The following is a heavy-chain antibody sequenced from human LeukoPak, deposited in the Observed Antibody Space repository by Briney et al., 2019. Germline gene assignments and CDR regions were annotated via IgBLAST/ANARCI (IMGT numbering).Heavy chain of an antibody. D-gene: IGHD2-2*01. CDR2: TYYRSTWYN. CDR1: GDSVSSNSVT. J-gene: IGHJ5*02. Sequence: SQTLSLTCAISGDSVSSNSVTWNWIRQSPSRGLEWLGRTYYRSTWYNDYAVSARGRITVNPDTSKNQFSLHLNSVTPEDTAVYYCARRLTQYDCFDPWGQGILVTVSS. CDR3: ARRLTQYDCFDP. V-gene: IGHV6-1*01.